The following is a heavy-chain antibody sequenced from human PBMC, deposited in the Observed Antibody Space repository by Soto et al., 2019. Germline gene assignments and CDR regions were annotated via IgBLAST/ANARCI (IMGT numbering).Heavy chain of an antibody. CDR2: ISGSGGST. Sequence: EVQLLESGGGLVQPGGSLRLSCAASGFTFSSYAMSWVRQAPGKGLEWVSAISGSGGSTYYADSVKGRFTISRDNSKNTLYLQMNSLRAEDTAVYYCAKDLVVRGVIMKWVVGGFDYWGQGTLVTVSS. CDR3: AKDLVVRGVIMKWVVGGFDY. D-gene: IGHD3-10*01. J-gene: IGHJ4*02. V-gene: IGHV3-23*01. CDR1: GFTFSSYA.